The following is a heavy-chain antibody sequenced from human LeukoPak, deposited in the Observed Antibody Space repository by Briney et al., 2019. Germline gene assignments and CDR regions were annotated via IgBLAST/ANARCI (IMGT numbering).Heavy chain of an antibody. D-gene: IGHD6-6*01. CDR1: GYTFTSYA. CDR2: MNPNSGNT. J-gene: IGHJ4*02. Sequence: ASVKVSCKASGYTFTSYAMNWVRQAPGQGLEWMGWMNPNSGNTGYAQKFQGRVTITRNTSISTAYMELSSLRSEDTAVYYCATGYSSSSMFDYWGQGTLVTVSS. V-gene: IGHV1-8*03. CDR3: ATGYSSSSMFDY.